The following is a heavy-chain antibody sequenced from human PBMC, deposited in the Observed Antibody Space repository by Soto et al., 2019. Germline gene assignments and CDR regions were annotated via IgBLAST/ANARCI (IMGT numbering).Heavy chain of an antibody. CDR1: GGTFSSYA. CDR3: ASQGTLAFDI. J-gene: IGHJ3*02. D-gene: IGHD1-7*01. Sequence: ASVKVSCKASGGTFSSYAISWVRQAPGQGLEWTGGIIPIFGTANYAQKFQGRVTITADESTSTAYMELSSLRSEDTAVYYCASQGTLAFDIWGQGTMVTVSS. V-gene: IGHV1-69*13. CDR2: IIPIFGTA.